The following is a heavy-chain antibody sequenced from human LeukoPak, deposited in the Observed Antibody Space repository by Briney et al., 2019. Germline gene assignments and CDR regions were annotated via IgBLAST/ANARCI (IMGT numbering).Heavy chain of an antibody. J-gene: IGHJ4*02. Sequence: GGSLRLSCVASGFDLNTYEMNWVRQAPGKGLEWIADITISGHTKNYADSVKGRFTISRDNAQKSLYLQMNSLRVEDTAVYYCVRELAYWGQGALVTVSS. CDR1: GFDLNTYE. CDR2: ITISGHTK. V-gene: IGHV3-48*03. CDR3: VRELAY. D-gene: IGHD1-1*01.